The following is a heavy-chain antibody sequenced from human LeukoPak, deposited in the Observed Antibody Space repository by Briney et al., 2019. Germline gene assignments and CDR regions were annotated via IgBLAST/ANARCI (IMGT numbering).Heavy chain of an antibody. CDR2: ISAYNGNT. D-gene: IGHD2-2*02. V-gene: IGHV1-18*01. Sequence: GASVKVSCKASGYTFTSYGISWVRQAPGQGLEWMGWISAYNGNTNYAQKLQGRVTMTTDTSTSTAYMELRSLRSDDTAVYYCARDIVVVPAAISRAGHYYYYGMDVWAKGPRSPSP. CDR1: GYTFTSYG. J-gene: IGHJ6*02. CDR3: ARDIVVVPAAISRAGHYYYYGMDV.